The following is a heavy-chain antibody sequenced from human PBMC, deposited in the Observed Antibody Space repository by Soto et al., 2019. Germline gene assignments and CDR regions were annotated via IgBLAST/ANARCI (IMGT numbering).Heavy chain of an antibody. D-gene: IGHD6-13*01. CDR2: ISSSSSTI. V-gene: IGHV3-48*01. Sequence: GGSLRLSCAASGFTFSSYSMNWVRQAPGKGLEWVSYISSSSSTIYYADSVKGRFTISRDNAKNSLYLQMNSLRAEDTAVYYCARDHPLVLAAKSDYWGQGTLVTAPQ. J-gene: IGHJ4*02. CDR3: ARDHPLVLAAKSDY. CDR1: GFTFSSYS.